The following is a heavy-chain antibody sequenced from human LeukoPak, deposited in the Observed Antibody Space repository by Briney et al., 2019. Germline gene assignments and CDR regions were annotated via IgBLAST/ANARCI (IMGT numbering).Heavy chain of an antibody. J-gene: IGHJ4*02. CDR3: ARGETFYGGNSDY. CDR2: INHSGST. V-gene: IGHV4-34*01. CDR1: GFTFSDYY. D-gene: IGHD4-17*01. Sequence: LRLSCAASGFTFSDYYMSWIRQPPGKGLEWIGEINHSGSTNYNPSLKSRVTISVDTSKNQFSLKLSSVTAADTAVYYCARGETFYGGNSDYWGQGTLVTVSS.